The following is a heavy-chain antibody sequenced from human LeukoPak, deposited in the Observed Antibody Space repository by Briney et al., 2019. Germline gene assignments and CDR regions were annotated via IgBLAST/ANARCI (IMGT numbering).Heavy chain of an antibody. D-gene: IGHD3-10*01. J-gene: IGHJ5*02. CDR3: ARAVMMVRGVIIGGYWFDP. V-gene: IGHV4-61*01. CDR2: IYYTGST. Sequence: SETLSLTCTVSGGSVSSGSYYWTWIRQPPGRGLEWIGYIYYTGSTNYNPSLKSRVTISVDTSRNQFSLKLNSVTAADTAVYYCARAVMMVRGVIIGGYWFDPWGQGTLVTVSS. CDR1: GGSVSSGSYY.